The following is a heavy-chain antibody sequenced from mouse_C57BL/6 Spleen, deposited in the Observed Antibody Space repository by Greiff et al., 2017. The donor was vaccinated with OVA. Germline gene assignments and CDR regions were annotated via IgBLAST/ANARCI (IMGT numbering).Heavy chain of an antibody. CDR3: ARDWANWDEYFDV. Sequence: EVQLQESGPGLVKPSQSLSLTCSVTGYSITSGYYWNWIRQFPGNKLEWMGYMSYDGSNNYKPSLKNRISITRDTSKNQFFLKLNSVTTEDTATYYCARDWANWDEYFDVWGTGTTVTVSS. V-gene: IGHV3-6*01. J-gene: IGHJ1*03. CDR2: MSYDGSN. CDR1: GYSITSGYY. D-gene: IGHD4-1*01.